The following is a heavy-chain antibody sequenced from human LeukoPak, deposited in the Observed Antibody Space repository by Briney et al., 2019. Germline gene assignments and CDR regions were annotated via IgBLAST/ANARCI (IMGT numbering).Heavy chain of an antibody. D-gene: IGHD2-2*01. J-gene: IGHJ5*02. CDR3: ARRRRYCSSTSCYNWFDP. CDR2: IYYSGST. V-gene: IGHV4-39*01. CDR1: GGSISSSSYY. Sequence: SETLSLTCTVSGGSISSSSYYWGWIRQPPGKGLEWIGSIYYSGSTYYNPSLKSRVTISVDTSKNQFSLKLSSVTAADTAVYYCARRRRYCSSTSCYNWFDPWGQGTLVTVSS.